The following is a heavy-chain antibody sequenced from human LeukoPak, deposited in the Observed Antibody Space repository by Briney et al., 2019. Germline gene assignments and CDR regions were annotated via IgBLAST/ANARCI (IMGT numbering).Heavy chain of an antibody. CDR2: GNHSGRT. CDR1: GRAFSDYW. CDR3: AIRFGRLAAGGTPCDS. J-gene: IGHJ4*02. D-gene: IGHD6-13*01. V-gene: IGHV4-34*01. Sequence: SETLSLSCAGYGRAFSDYWWTWIRQSPGKGREWIGEGNHSGRTNCSPSFKSRVSISVDRSKKQFSLKLTSLTAADTALYYCAIRFGRLAAGGTPCDSWGQGTLVPVTS.